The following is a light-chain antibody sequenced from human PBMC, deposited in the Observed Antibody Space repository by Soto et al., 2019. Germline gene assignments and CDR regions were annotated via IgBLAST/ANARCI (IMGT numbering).Light chain of an antibody. CDR2: WAS. V-gene: IGKV4-1*01. Sequence: DIVMTQSPDSLAVSLGESATIHCRSSQSVLYRSNGRNYLAWYQQKPGQAPAVLFYWASTRESGVPDRFSGGRSGTDFTLTISSLQAEDVALYYCQQYLTAPFTVGQGSRLEVK. CDR3: QQYLTAPFT. CDR1: QSVLYRSNGRNY. J-gene: IGKJ2*01.